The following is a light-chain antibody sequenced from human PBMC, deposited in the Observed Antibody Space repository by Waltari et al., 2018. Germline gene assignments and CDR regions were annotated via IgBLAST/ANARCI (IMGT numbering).Light chain of an antibody. J-gene: IGKJ1*01. Sequence: EIVLTQSPVTLSLSPGESATLSCRASQRVSTTLAWSQHRPGHAPRLLIYDASTRATRIPARFSGSGSGTDFTLTISSLEPEDFAVYYCQRRSNSPPWTFGQGTTVEVK. CDR3: QRRSNSPPWT. V-gene: IGKV3-11*01. CDR2: DAS. CDR1: QRVSTT.